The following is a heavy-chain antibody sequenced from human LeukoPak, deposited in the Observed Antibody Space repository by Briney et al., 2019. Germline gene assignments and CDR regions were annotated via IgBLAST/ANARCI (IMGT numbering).Heavy chain of an antibody. J-gene: IGHJ3*01. CDR1: EYTFMDYY. D-gene: IGHD1-1*01. CDR2: INPNSGGT. CDR3: ARRMGSKLTKYDASDL. Sequence: ASVKVSCKASEYTFMDYYIQWVRQAPGQGLEWMGWINPNSGGTTPSQKFQDRVTLTTDTSVSTAYMELTWLTSDDTAVYYCARRMGSKLTKYDASDLWGQGTLVTVS. V-gene: IGHV1-2*02.